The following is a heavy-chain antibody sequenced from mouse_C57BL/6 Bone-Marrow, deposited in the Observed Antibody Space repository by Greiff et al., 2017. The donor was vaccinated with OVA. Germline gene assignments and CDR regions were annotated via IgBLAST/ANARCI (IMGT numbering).Heavy chain of an antibody. CDR1: GYTFTSYW. Sequence: VQLQQPGAELVKPGASVKMSCKASGYTFTSYWITWVKQRPGQGLEWIGDINPSNGGTNYNEKFKSKATLTVDKSSSTAYMQLSSLTSEDSAVYYCARSGATTVVAPFDYWGQGTTLTVSS. J-gene: IGHJ2*01. V-gene: IGHV1-55*01. CDR2: INPSNGGT. D-gene: IGHD1-1*01. CDR3: ARSGATTVVAPFDY.